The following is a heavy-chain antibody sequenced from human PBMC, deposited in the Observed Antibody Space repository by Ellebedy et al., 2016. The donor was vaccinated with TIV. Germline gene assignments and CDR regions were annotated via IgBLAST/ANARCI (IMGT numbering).Heavy chain of an antibody. CDR3: ARDLEKRRCWYGGAAY. CDR2: ISYDGSSK. CDR1: GFTFTSYA. D-gene: IGHD6-13*01. V-gene: IGHV3-30-3*01. Sequence: PGGSLRLSCAASGFTFTSYAMHWVRQAPGKGLEWVAVISYDGSSKFYADSVKGRFTISRDNSMTPLYLEMNSLRAEDTAVYYCARDLEKRRCWYGGAAYWGQGTLVTVSS. J-gene: IGHJ4*02.